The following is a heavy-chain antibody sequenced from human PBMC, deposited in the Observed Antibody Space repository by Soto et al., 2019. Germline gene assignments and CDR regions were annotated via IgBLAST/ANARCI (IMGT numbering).Heavy chain of an antibody. Sequence: SETLSLTCTVSGGSISSGGYYWSWIRPHPGKGLEWIGYIYYSGRTYYNPSLKSRVTISVDTSKNQFSLKLSSVTAADTAVYYCARGVMVYAPSNWFDPWGQGTLVTVSS. J-gene: IGHJ5*02. V-gene: IGHV4-31*03. CDR1: GGSISSGGYY. CDR2: IYYSGRT. CDR3: ARGVMVYAPSNWFDP. D-gene: IGHD2-8*01.